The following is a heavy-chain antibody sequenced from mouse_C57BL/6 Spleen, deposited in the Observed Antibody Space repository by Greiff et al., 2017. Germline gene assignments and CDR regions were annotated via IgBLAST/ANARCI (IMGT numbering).Heavy chain of an antibody. V-gene: IGHV5-9-1*02. CDR1: GFTFSSYA. CDR2: ISSGGDYI. J-gene: IGHJ1*03. D-gene: IGHD1-1*01. Sequence: EVQGVESGEGLVKPGGSLKLSCAASGFTFSSYAMSWVRQTPEKRLEWVAYISSGGDYIYYADTVKGRFTISRDNARNTLYLQMSSLKSEDTAMYYCTRDEGTTVVAHWYFDVWGTGTTVTVSS. CDR3: TRDEGTTVVAHWYFDV.